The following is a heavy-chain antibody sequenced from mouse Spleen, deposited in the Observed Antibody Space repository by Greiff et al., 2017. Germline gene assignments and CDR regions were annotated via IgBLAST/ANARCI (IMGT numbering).Heavy chain of an antibody. CDR3: ARYYGYHYWYFDV. Sequence: QVQLQQPGAELVKPGASVKLSCKASGYTFTSYWMQWVKQRPGQGLEWIGEIDPSDSYTNYNQKFKGKATLTVDTSSSTAYMQLSSLTSEDSAVYYCARYYGYHYWYFDVWGAGTTVTVSS. CDR2: IDPSDSYT. D-gene: IGHD2-2*01. J-gene: IGHJ1*01. V-gene: IGHV1-50*01. CDR1: GYTFTSYW.